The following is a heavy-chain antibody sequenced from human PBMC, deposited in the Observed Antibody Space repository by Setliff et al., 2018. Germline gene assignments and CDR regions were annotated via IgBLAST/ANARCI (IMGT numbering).Heavy chain of an antibody. CDR2: IYYRGTT. J-gene: IGHJ5*02. V-gene: IGHV4-59*01. CDR3: AAVGIDAGGGWFDP. Sequence: SETLSLTCTVSDVSISGYYWSWIRQPPGKGLEWIGYIYYRGTTNYNSSLKSRVTISIDMSKNQFSLKLSSATAADTAVYFCAAVGIDAGGGWFDPWGHGIPVTVSS. D-gene: IGHD1-26*01. CDR1: DVSISGYY.